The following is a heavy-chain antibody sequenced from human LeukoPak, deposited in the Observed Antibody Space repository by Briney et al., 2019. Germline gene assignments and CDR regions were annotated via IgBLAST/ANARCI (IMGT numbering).Heavy chain of an antibody. CDR2: ISPSSSAI. CDR3: TRAAYASGPDY. CDR1: GFTFSGYS. V-gene: IGHV3-48*02. D-gene: IGHD6-25*01. J-gene: IGHJ4*02. Sequence: GGSLRLSCAASGFTFSGYSMNWVRQAPGKGLEWVSYISPSSSAIHYADSVKGRFTISRDNAKNSLYLQMNSLRDDDTAVYYCTRAAYASGPDYWGQGTLSPSPQ.